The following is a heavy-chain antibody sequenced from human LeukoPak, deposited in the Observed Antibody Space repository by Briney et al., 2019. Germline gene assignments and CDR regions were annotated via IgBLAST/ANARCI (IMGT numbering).Heavy chain of an antibody. Sequence: GGSLRLSCVASGFAFSTYSMNWVRQAPGKGLEWVSSISSSSDYIHYVGSVKGRFTISRDNAKNSLYLQTNNLGAEDTAIYFCASAEMGIVPAALDYWGQGTLVTVSS. CDR3: ASAEMGIVPAALDY. CDR1: GFAFSTYS. D-gene: IGHD2-2*01. CDR2: ISSSSDYI. J-gene: IGHJ4*02. V-gene: IGHV3-21*01.